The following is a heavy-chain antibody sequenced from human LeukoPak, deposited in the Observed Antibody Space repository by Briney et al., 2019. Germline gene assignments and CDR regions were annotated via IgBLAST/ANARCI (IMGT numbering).Heavy chain of an antibody. Sequence: GGSLRLSCAASGFTSSSYGMHWVRQAPGKGLEWVAVISDDGSNKYYADSVKGRFTISRDNSKNTLYLQMNSLRAEDTAVYYCANLDYGDYYDYWGQGTLVTVSS. V-gene: IGHV3-30*18. D-gene: IGHD4-17*01. CDR1: GFTSSSYG. CDR3: ANLDYGDYYDY. J-gene: IGHJ4*02. CDR2: ISDDGSNK.